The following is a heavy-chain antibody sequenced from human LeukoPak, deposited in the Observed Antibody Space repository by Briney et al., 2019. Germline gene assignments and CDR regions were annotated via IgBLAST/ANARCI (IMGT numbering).Heavy chain of an antibody. J-gene: IGHJ4*02. D-gene: IGHD2-8*02. CDR3: ASAGGNKVGDY. V-gene: IGHV4-4*02. CDR2: IHRNGNT. Sequence: SETLSLTCAVSGGSISSGSWWSWVRQPPGKGLEWIGEIHRNGNTYYNPSLKSRVTMSVDTSKNQFSLRLNSVTAADTAVYYCASAGGNKVGDYWGQGSLVIVSS. CDR1: GGSISSGSW.